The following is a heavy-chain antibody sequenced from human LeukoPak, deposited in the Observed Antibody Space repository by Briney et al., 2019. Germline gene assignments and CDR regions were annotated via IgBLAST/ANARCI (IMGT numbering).Heavy chain of an antibody. D-gene: IGHD3-22*01. CDR1: GFTFDDYG. Sequence: GGSLRLSCAASGFTFDDYGLTWVRQAPEKGLEWVSGINWNGGSTGYADSVKGRFTISRDNAKNSLYLQMNSLRAEDTALYHCARTITYYYDSSGKESGDAFDIWGQGTMVTVSS. V-gene: IGHV3-20*01. CDR3: ARTITYYYDSSGKESGDAFDI. J-gene: IGHJ3*02. CDR2: INWNGGST.